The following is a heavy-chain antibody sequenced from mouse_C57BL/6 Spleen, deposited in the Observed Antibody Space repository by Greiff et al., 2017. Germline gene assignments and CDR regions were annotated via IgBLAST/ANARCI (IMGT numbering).Heavy chain of an antibody. CDR2: IRNKANGYTT. D-gene: IGHD1-1*01. CDR1: GFTFTDYY. CDR3: ARFYYGSSYLWYFDV. V-gene: IGHV7-3*01. J-gene: IGHJ1*03. Sequence: EVQVVESGGGLVQPGGSLSLSCAASGFTFTDYYMSWVRQPPGKALEWLGFIRNKANGYTTEYSASVKGRFTISRDNSQSILYLQMNALRAEDSATYYCARFYYGSSYLWYFDVWGTGTTVTGSS.